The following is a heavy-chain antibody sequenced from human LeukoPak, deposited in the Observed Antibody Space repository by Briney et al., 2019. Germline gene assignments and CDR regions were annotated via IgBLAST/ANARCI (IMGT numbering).Heavy chain of an antibody. Sequence: NPSETLSLTCAVYGGSFSGYYWSWIRQPPGKGLEWIGEINHSGSTNYNPSLKSRVTISVDTSKNQFSLKLSSVTAADTAVYYCAVIAARSIDYWGQGTLVTVSS. V-gene: IGHV4-34*01. D-gene: IGHD6-6*01. CDR3: AVIAARSIDY. CDR2: INHSGST. CDR1: GGSFSGYY. J-gene: IGHJ4*02.